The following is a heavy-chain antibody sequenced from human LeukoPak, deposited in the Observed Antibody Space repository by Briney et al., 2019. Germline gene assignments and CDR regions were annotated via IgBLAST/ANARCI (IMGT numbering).Heavy chain of an antibody. Sequence: SVKVSCKASGGTFSSYGISWVRQAPGQGLEWMGRIVPISGTANYVQNFQGRVTITTDESTSTAYMELSSLRSEDTAVYYCARDLVGSSWAFGYWGQGTLVTVSS. V-gene: IGHV1-69*05. D-gene: IGHD6-13*01. J-gene: IGHJ4*02. CDR2: IVPISGTA. CDR1: GGTFSSYG. CDR3: ARDLVGSSWAFGY.